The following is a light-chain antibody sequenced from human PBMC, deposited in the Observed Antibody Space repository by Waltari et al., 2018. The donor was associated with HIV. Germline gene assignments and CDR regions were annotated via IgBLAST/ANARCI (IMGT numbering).Light chain of an antibody. CDR2: GAS. Sequence: VMTQSPATISKSRGETATLSCRASESLNSHLAWYQHKPGQPPRLLIYGASTRAAGIPARFSGSGFGTEFSLTISSLQSEDFAVYYCQQYNNWPPYTFGQGTRLEIK. CDR3: QQYNNWPPYT. J-gene: IGKJ2*01. V-gene: IGKV3-15*01. CDR1: ESLNSH.